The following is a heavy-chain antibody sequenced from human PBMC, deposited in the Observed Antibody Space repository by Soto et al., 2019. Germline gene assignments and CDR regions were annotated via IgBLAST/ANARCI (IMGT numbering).Heavy chain of an antibody. J-gene: IGHJ6*02. CDR1: GGSISSYY. CDR2: IYTSGST. CDR3: ARYGIAVAGNKYYNGMDV. D-gene: IGHD6-19*01. V-gene: IGHV4-4*07. Sequence: SETLSLTCTVSGGSISSYYWSWIRQPAGKGLEWIGRIYTSGSTNYNPSLKSRVTTSVDTSKNQFSLKLSSVTAADTAVYYCARYGIAVAGNKYYNGMDVWGQGTTVTVSS.